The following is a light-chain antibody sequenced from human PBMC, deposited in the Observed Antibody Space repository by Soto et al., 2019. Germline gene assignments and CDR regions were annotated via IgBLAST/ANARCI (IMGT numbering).Light chain of an antibody. Sequence: IQLTQSPSSLSASVRVRVTITCRTRHNVNRYLNWYQEQPGKAPKLLIYAASILQSGVPARFSGSGSGTDFTLAISSLQPEDFTTYYCQQCYGIPQTFGPGTKVDIK. CDR3: QQCYGIPQT. V-gene: IGKV1-39*01. CDR1: HNVNRY. J-gene: IGKJ1*01. CDR2: AAS.